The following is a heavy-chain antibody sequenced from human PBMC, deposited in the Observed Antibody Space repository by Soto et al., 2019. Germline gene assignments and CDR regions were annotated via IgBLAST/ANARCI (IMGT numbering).Heavy chain of an antibody. CDR3: ARGLSWAAAGIY. V-gene: IGHV4-59*12. Sequence: SETMSLTCSVAGGYIIGYDWSWIRQPPGKGLEWIGEINYSGSTNYNPSLKSRVTISVDTSKNQFSLKLSSVTAADTAVYYCARGLSWAAAGIYWGQGTLVTVSS. D-gene: IGHD6-13*01. CDR1: GGYIIGYD. CDR2: INYSGST. J-gene: IGHJ4*02.